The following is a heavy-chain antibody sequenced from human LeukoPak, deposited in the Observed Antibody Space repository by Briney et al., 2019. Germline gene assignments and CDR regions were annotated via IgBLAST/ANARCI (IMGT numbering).Heavy chain of an antibody. Sequence: SETLSLTCAVSGGSFSGYSWSWIRQPPGKGLEWIGEINHSGSTNYNPSLKSRVTVSVDTSKNQFSLKLSSMIAADTAVYYCARVSSSWYQDWYFDLWGRGTLVTVPS. V-gene: IGHV4-34*01. D-gene: IGHD6-13*01. CDR3: ARVSSSWYQDWYFDL. CDR1: GGSFSGYS. CDR2: INHSGST. J-gene: IGHJ2*01.